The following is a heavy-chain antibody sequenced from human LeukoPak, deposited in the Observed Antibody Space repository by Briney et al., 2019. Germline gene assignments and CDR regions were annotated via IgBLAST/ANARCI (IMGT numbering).Heavy chain of an antibody. CDR3: ARDGDGSGSYYVVDY. CDR2: ISGTSTTT. Sequence: GGSLRLSCAASGFTFSSYSMNWVRQAPGKGLEWVSYISGTSTTTYYADSVKGRFTISRDNAKNSLYLQMNSLRAEDTAVYYCARDGDGSGSYYVVDYWGQGTLVTVSS. CDR1: GFTFSSYS. D-gene: IGHD3-10*01. J-gene: IGHJ4*02. V-gene: IGHV3-48*01.